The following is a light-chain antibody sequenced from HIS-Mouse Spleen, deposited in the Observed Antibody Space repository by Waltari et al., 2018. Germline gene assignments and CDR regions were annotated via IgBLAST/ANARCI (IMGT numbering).Light chain of an antibody. J-gene: IGLJ3*02. CDR2: EDN. V-gene: IGLV6-57*04. CDR1: SVSSASNY. CDR3: QSYDSSNQGV. Sequence: NFMLTQPHPVSESPGKTVTTSCIRSSVSSASNYVQRYKHRPGSAPPTVIYEDNQRPPGVPDRFSGSIDSSSNSASLTISGLKTEDEADYYCQSYDSSNQGVFGGGTKLTVL.